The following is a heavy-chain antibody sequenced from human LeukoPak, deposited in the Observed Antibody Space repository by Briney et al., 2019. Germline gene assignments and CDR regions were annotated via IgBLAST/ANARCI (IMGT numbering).Heavy chain of an antibody. Sequence: HTGGSLRLSCVASGLPIGDFAMHWVRQAPGQGLEWVSLISGDGVSTFFTDSVKGRFSISRDNSKNSLFLEMSSLRTEDTAMYYCARESGKFDYWGQGTLVTVS. CDR3: ARESGKFDY. V-gene: IGHV3-43*02. CDR1: GLPIGDFA. J-gene: IGHJ4*02. CDR2: ISGDGVST.